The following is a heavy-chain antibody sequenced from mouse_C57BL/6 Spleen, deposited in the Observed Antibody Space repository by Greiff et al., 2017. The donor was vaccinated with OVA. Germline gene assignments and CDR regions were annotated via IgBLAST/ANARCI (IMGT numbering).Heavy chain of an antibody. CDR1: GFTFSDAW. V-gene: IGHV6-6*01. CDR2: IRNKANNHAT. D-gene: IGHD1-1*01. Sequence: EVKVEESGGGLVQPGGSMKLSCAASGFTFSDAWMDWVRQSPEKGLEWVAEIRNKANNHATYYAESVKGRFTISRDDSKSSVYLQMNSLRAEDTGIYYCTRVLYGSRNYYAMDYWGQGTSVTVSS. J-gene: IGHJ4*01. CDR3: TRVLYGSRNYYAMDY.